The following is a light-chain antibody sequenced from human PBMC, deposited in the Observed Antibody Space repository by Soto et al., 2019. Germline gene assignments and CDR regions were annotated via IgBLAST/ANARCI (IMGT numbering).Light chain of an antibody. CDR3: SSYAGSNNYV. Sequence: QSALTRPPSSSVSPGQSVTISCTGTSSDVGGYNYVSWYQQHPGKAPKLMIYEVSKRPSGVPDRFSGSKSGNTASLTVSGLQAEDEADYYCSSYAGSNNYVFGTGTKVTVL. CDR1: SSDVGGYNY. CDR2: EVS. V-gene: IGLV2-8*01. J-gene: IGLJ1*01.